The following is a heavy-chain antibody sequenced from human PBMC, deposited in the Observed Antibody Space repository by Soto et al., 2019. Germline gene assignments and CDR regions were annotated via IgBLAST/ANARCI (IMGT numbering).Heavy chain of an antibody. J-gene: IGHJ6*02. CDR3: ARDHRQQLVLDYYDGMDV. CDR2: INPNSGGT. V-gene: IGHV1-2*04. D-gene: IGHD6-13*01. CDR1: GYTFTGYY. Sequence: ASVKVSCKASGYTFTGYYMHWVRQAPGQGLEWMGWINPNSGGTNYAQKFQGWVTMTRDTSISTAYMELSRLRSDDTAVYYCARDHRQQLVLDYYDGMDVWGRGTTVTVSS.